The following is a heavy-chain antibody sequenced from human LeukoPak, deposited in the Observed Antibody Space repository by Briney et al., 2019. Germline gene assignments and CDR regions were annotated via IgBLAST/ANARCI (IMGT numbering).Heavy chain of an antibody. CDR2: ISGYNGNT. J-gene: IGHJ4*02. V-gene: IGHV1-18*01. D-gene: IGHD2-2*01. CDR1: GYRFTSYG. CDR3: AREYCSTTRCYMADY. Sequence: AASVKVSCKASGYRFTSYGISWVRQAPGQGLEWMGWISGYNGNTNYAQKLQGRVTMTTDTSTSTAYMELRSLRSDDTAVYYCAREYCSTTRCYMADYWGQGTLVTVPS.